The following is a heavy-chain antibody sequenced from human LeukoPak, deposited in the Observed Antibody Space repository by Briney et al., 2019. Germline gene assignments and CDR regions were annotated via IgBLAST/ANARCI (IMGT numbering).Heavy chain of an antibody. CDR1: GFTFSTYA. CDR2: ISDSGDRT. V-gene: IGHV3-23*01. Sequence: GESLRLSCAASGFTFSTYAITWVRQAPGKGLEWVSAISDSGDRTYYAGSVKGRFTISRDNSKNSLYLQMNSLRAEDTAVYYCAKESKYYPWGQGTLVTVSS. D-gene: IGHD3-10*01. J-gene: IGHJ5*02. CDR3: AKESKYYP.